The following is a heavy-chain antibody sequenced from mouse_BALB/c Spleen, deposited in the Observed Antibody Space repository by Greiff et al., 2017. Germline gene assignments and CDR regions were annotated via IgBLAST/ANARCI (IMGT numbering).Heavy chain of an antibody. CDR1: GYSITSDYA. D-gene: IGHD1-2*01. CDR2: ISYSGST. Sequence: EVKLQESGPGLVKPSQSLSLTCTVTGYSITSDYAWNWIRQFPGNKLEWMGYISYSGSTSYNPYLKSRISITRDTSKNQFFLQLNSVTTEDTATYYCARDYGYLSWFAYWGQGTLVTVSA. J-gene: IGHJ3*01. CDR3: ARDYGYLSWFAY. V-gene: IGHV3-2*02.